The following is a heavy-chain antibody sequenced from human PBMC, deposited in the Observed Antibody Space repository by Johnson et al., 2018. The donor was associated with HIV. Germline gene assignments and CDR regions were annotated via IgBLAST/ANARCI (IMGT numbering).Heavy chain of an antibody. CDR1: GFTFSRYA. J-gene: IGHJ3*02. D-gene: IGHD5-24*01. CDR2: IWYDGSNK. V-gene: IGHV3-33*08. Sequence: QVQLVESGGGLVQPGGSLRLSCAASGFTFSRYAMSWVRQAPGKGLEWVAVIWYDGSNKDYADSVKGRFTISRDNSKNTLYLQMNSLRAEDTAVYYCARAMRWPNSFDIRGQGTMVTVSS. CDR3: ARAMRWPNSFDI.